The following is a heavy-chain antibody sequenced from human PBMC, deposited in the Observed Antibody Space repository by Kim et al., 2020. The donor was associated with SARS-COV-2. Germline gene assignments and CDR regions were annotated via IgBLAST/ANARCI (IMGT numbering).Heavy chain of an antibody. J-gene: IGHJ6*02. D-gene: IGHD3-10*01. CDR2: ISYDGSNK. Sequence: GGSLRLSCAASGFTFSSYGMHWVRQAPGKGLEWVAVISYDGSNKYYADSVKGRFTISRENSKNTLYLQMNSLRAEDTAVYYCAKEPGSGSYYAWTYYYYGMDVWGQGTTVTVSS. V-gene: IGHV3-30*18. CDR1: GFTFSSYG. CDR3: AKEPGSGSYYAWTYYYYGMDV.